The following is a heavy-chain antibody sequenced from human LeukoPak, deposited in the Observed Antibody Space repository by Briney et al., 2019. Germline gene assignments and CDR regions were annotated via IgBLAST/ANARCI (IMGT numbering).Heavy chain of an antibody. Sequence: AVKVSCKASGGTFSSYAISWVRQAPGQGLEWMGRIIPIFGTANYAQKFQGRVTITADKSTSTAYMELSSLRSEDTAVYYCARGLPRIAAAGTWGQGTLVTVSS. D-gene: IGHD6-13*01. CDR1: GGTFSSYA. J-gene: IGHJ5*02. CDR2: IIPIFGTA. V-gene: IGHV1-69*06. CDR3: ARGLPRIAAAGT.